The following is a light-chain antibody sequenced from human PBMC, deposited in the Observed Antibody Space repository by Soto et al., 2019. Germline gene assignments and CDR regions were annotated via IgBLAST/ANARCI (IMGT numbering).Light chain of an antibody. CDR3: QSYDSSLSGSRV. J-gene: IGLJ2*01. Sequence: QLVLTQPPSVSGAPGQRVTISCTGSSSNIGAGYDVHWYQQLPGTAPKLLIYGNSNRPSGVPERFSGSKSGTSASLAITGLQAEDEADYYCQSYDSSLSGSRVFGGGTKLTVL. V-gene: IGLV1-40*01. CDR2: GNS. CDR1: SSNIGAGYD.